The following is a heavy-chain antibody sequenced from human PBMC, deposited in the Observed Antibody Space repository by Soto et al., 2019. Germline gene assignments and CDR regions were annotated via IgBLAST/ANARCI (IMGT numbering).Heavy chain of an antibody. Sequence: PGGSLRLSCAASGFTFSSYGMHWVRQAPGKGLDWVAVIWYDGSNKYYADSVKGRFTISRDNSKNTLYLQMNSLRAEDTAVYYCARDDGDRVIAAADYYGMDVWGQGTTVTVSS. CDR2: IWYDGSNK. D-gene: IGHD6-13*01. J-gene: IGHJ6*02. CDR1: GFTFSSYG. V-gene: IGHV3-33*01. CDR3: ARDDGDRVIAAADYYGMDV.